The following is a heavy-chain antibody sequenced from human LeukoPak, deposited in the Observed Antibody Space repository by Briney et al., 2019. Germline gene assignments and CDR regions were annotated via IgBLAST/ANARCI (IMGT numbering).Heavy chain of an antibody. CDR3: ASLRYSGYDFGPAFDY. V-gene: IGHV4-39*01. CDR2: IYYSGST. Sequence: LSETLSLTCTVSGGSISSYYWGWIRQPPGKGLEWIGSIYYSGSTYYNPSLKSRVTISVDTSKNQFSLKLSSVTAADTAVYYCASLRYSGYDFGPAFDYWGQGTLVTVSS. CDR1: GGSISSYY. D-gene: IGHD5-12*01. J-gene: IGHJ4*02.